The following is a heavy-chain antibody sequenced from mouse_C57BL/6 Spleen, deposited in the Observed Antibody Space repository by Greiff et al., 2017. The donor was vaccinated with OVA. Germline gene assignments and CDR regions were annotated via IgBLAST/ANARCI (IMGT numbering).Heavy chain of an antibody. D-gene: IGHD3-2*02. Sequence: VQLQQSGAELVRPGASVKLSCTASGFNIKDDYMHWVKQRPEQGLEWIGWIDPANGDTEYASKFQGKATITADTSHNTAYLQLSSLTSEDTAVYYCTTGTAQASFAYWGQGTLVTVSA. CDR3: TTGTAQASFAY. CDR2: IDPANGDT. CDR1: GFNIKDDY. V-gene: IGHV14-4*01. J-gene: IGHJ3*01.